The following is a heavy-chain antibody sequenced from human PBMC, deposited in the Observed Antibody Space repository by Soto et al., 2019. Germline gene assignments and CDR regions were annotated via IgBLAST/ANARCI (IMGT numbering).Heavy chain of an antibody. J-gene: IGHJ6*02. CDR3: ARDWGMVAAKLDYYYGMDV. V-gene: IGHV1-69*01. CDR2: ILPIFGTA. CDR1: GGTVSSYA. D-gene: IGHD2-15*01. Sequence: QVQLVQSGAEVKKPGSSVKVSCKASGGTVSSYAISWVRQAPGQGLEWMGGILPIFGTANYAQKFQGRVTITADESTSTAYMELSSLRSEDTAVYYCARDWGMVAAKLDYYYGMDVWGQGTTVTVSS.